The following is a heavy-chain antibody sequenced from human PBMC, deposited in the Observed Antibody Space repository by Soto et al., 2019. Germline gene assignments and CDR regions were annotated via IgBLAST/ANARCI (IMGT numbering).Heavy chain of an antibody. V-gene: IGHV6-1*01. CDR2: TYYRSKWYN. J-gene: IGHJ4*02. D-gene: IGHD1-20*01. CDR3: ARDFFLRRITGSHYFDY. Sequence: QTLSRTCAISGGRVFTNSAAWNWMRKSQWRGLEWLGRTYYRSKWYNDYAVSVKSRITINQDTSKNQFSLQLNSVTPEDTAVYYCARDFFLRRITGSHYFDYWGQGTLVAVSS. CDR1: GGRVFTNSAA.